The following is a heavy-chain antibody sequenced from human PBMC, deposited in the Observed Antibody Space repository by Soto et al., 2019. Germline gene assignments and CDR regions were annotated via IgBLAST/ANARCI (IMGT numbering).Heavy chain of an antibody. D-gene: IGHD1-26*01. Sequence: QVQLVESGGGVVQPGRSLRLSCVASGFTFRSYTMQWVRQAPGKGLEWVAVMSYDGKNEKYADSVKGRFTISRDNSKNTLYLQMDSLRVEDTAVYFCATAYRINQNYFDSWGQGSLVTVSS. CDR1: GFTFRSYT. J-gene: IGHJ4*02. V-gene: IGHV3-30*04. CDR2: MSYDGKNE. CDR3: ATAYRINQNYFDS.